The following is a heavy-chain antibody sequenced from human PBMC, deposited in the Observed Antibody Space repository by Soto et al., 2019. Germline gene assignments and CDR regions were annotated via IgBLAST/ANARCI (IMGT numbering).Heavy chain of an antibody. J-gene: IGHJ3*02. CDR1: GFSLSTSGMR. CDR3: VTDSSGYTDAFDI. Sequence: SCPTLVNPTQTLTLTCTFSGFSLSTSGMRVSWIRQPPGKALEWLARIDWDDDKFYSTSLKTRLTISKDTSKNQVVLTMTNMDPVDTATYYCVTDSSGYTDAFDIWGQGTMVTVSS. CDR2: IDWDDDK. D-gene: IGHD3-22*01. V-gene: IGHV2-70*04.